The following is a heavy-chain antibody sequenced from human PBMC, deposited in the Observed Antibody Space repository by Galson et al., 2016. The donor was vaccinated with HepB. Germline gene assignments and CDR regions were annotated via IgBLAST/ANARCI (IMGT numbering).Heavy chain of an antibody. CDR3: ATGISVARKYYSYYMDV. Sequence: ETLSLTCTVSGVSISSYYWSWFRQPPEKGLEWIGYAFYSGITNYNPSLKSRVTISIDTSKNQFSLKLSSVTAADTAVYYCATGISVARKYYSYYMDVWGKGTPVTVSS. CDR1: GVSISSYY. J-gene: IGHJ6*03. D-gene: IGHD6-19*01. CDR2: AFYSGIT. V-gene: IGHV4-59*08.